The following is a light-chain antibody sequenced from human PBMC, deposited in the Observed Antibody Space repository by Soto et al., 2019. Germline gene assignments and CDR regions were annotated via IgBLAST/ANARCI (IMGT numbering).Light chain of an antibody. J-gene: IGLJ2*01. CDR2: EVS. Sequence: QSVLTQPASVSGSPGQSITISCTGTSSDIGGYNYVSWYQHHPGKAPKLMIYEVSNRPSGVSNRFSGSKSGNTASLTISGLKAEDEADYHCSSYTSRTTFVRFGGGTKLTVL. CDR1: SSDIGGYNY. V-gene: IGLV2-14*01. CDR3: SSYTSRTTFVR.